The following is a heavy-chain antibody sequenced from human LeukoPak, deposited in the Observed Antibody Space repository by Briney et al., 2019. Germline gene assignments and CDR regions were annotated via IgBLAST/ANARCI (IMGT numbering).Heavy chain of an antibody. CDR1: GYTFTSYD. Sequence: ASVKVSCKASGYTFTSYDINWVRQATGQGLEWMGWMNPNSGNTGYAQKFQGRVTMTRNTSISTAYMELSSLGSEDTAVYYCARVGGYCSGGSCHNYYYYYMDVWGKGTTVTVSS. V-gene: IGHV1-8*01. D-gene: IGHD2-15*01. CDR2: MNPNSGNT. J-gene: IGHJ6*03. CDR3: ARVGGYCSGGSCHNYYYYYMDV.